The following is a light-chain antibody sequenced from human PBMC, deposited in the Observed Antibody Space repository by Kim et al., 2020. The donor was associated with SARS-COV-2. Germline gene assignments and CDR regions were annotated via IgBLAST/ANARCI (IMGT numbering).Light chain of an antibody. Sequence: EIVLTQSPATLSLSPGERATLSCRASQSVSSSLAWYQQKPGQAPRLLIYAASNRATGIPARFSGSGSGTDFTLTISSLEPEDFAVYYCQQRSNWPWTFGQGTKVDIK. CDR2: AAS. CDR1: QSVSSS. V-gene: IGKV3-11*01. J-gene: IGKJ1*01. CDR3: QQRSNWPWT.